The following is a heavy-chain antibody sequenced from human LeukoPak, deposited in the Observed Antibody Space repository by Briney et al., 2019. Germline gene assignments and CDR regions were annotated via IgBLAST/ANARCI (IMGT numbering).Heavy chain of an antibody. V-gene: IGHV1-3*01. CDR3: ARSSNIPFDY. D-gene: IGHD2/OR15-2a*01. CDR1: GYTFSTYS. J-gene: IGHJ4*02. Sequence: GAAVKVARKASGYTFSTYSIHWMRQAPAQRLGLMGWINGDTGNPTYSHKFQGRVTFTRDTGASTAYMEVSSLRSEDTALYYCARSSNIPFDYWGQGTLVTVSS. CDR2: INGDTGNP.